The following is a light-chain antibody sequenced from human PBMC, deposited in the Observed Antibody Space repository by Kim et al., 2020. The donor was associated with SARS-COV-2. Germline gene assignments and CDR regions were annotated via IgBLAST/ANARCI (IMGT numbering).Light chain of an antibody. CDR3: QKYGRVPRT. CDR1: QSVSNNF. J-gene: IGKJ1*01. V-gene: IGKV3-20*01. Sequence: EIVLTQSPDTLSSSPGERATLSCRASQSVSNNFLAWYQQKPGQAPRLLIYGASSRASGIPDRFSGSGSGTDFTLTISRLEPEDFAVYYCQKYGRVPRTFVQGTKVCIK. CDR2: GAS.